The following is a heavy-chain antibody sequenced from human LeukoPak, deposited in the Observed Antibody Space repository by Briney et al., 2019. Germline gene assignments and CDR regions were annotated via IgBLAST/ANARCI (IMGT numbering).Heavy chain of an antibody. CDR2: ISGSGGST. J-gene: IGHJ4*02. CDR1: GFTFSSYA. V-gene: IGHV3-23*01. D-gene: IGHD5-12*01. CDR3: AKDPNKVGYDGLFDY. Sequence: PGGSLRLSCAASGFTFSSYAMSWVRQAPGKGLEWVSAISGSGGSTYYADSVKGRFTISRDNSKNTLYLQMNGLRAEDTAVYYCAKDPNKVGYDGLFDYWGQGTLVTVSS.